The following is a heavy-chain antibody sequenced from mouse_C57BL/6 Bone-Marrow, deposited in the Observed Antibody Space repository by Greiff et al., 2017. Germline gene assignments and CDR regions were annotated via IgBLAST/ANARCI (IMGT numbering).Heavy chain of an antibody. V-gene: IGHV1-9*01. Sequence: QVQLQQSGAELMKPGASVKLSCKATGYTFTGYWIEWVKQRPGHGLEWIGEILPGSGSTNYNEKFKGKATFPADTSSNTAYMQLSSLTTEDSAIYYWARGGYDYDEKDFDVWGTGTTVTVSS. CDR1: GYTFTGYW. J-gene: IGHJ1*03. CDR2: ILPGSGST. D-gene: IGHD2-4*01. CDR3: ARGGYDYDEKDFDV.